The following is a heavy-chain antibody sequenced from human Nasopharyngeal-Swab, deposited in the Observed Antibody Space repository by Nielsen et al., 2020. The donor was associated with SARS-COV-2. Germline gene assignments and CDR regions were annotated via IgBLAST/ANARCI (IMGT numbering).Heavy chain of an antibody. V-gene: IGHV3-23*01. D-gene: IGHD2-2*03. CDR2: ISASGDST. J-gene: IGHJ6*02. CDR3: AKDTRDLDIGAGYYYYYGMDV. Sequence: WIRQPPGKGLEWVSGISASGDSTYYADSVKGRFAISRDNSKNTLYLQMNSLRAEDTAVYYCAKDTRDLDIGAGYYYYYGMDVWGQGTTVTVSS.